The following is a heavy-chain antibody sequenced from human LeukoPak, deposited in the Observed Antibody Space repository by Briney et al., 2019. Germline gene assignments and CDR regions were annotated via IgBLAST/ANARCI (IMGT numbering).Heavy chain of an antibody. CDR2: ISQTGTTI. Sequence: GGSLRLSCAASGFTFSDHYMSWIRQAPGKGLEWVSYISQTGTTISYADSVKGRFTLSRDNARNSLYLQMNSLRAEDTAVYYCARDRAAAGPYYYMDVWGKGTTVTVSS. D-gene: IGHD6-13*01. V-gene: IGHV3-11*04. CDR1: GFTFSDHY. J-gene: IGHJ6*03. CDR3: ARDRAAAGPYYYMDV.